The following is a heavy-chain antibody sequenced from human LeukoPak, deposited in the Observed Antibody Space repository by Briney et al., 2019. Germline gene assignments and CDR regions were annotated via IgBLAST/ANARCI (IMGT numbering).Heavy chain of an antibody. CDR3: ASVISAAKGGFYYYYMDV. Sequence: SETLSLTCTVSGGSISSGGYYWSWIRQPPGKGLEWIGYIYHSGSTYYNPSLKSRVTISVDRSKNQFSLELSSVTAANTALYYCASVISAAKGGFYYYYMDVWGKGTMVTVSS. J-gene: IGHJ6*03. D-gene: IGHD2-2*01. V-gene: IGHV4-30-2*01. CDR1: GGSISSGGYY. CDR2: IYHSGST.